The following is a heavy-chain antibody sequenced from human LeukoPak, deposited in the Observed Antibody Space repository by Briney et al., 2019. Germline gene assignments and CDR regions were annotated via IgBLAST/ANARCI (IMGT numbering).Heavy chain of an antibody. CDR3: ARGEWLRSWFGY. CDR1: GGSFSGYY. D-gene: IGHD5-12*01. CDR2: INHSGST. Sequence: SETLSPTCAVYGGSFSGYYWSWIRQPPGKGLEWIGEINHSGSTNYNPSLKSRVTISVDTSKNQFSLKLSSVTAADTAVYYCARGEWLRSWFGYWGQGTLVTVSS. J-gene: IGHJ4*02. V-gene: IGHV4-34*01.